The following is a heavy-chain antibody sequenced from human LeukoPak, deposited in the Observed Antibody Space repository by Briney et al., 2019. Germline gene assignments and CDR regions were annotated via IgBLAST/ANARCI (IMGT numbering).Heavy chain of an antibody. CDR3: ARELTYYYDSSGYSDY. V-gene: IGHV3-7*01. CDR2: IKQDGSEK. J-gene: IGHJ4*02. Sequence: PGGSLRLSCAASGFTFSSYWMSWVRQAPGKGLEWVANIKQDGSEKYYVDSVKGRFTISRDNAKNSLYLQMNSLRAEDTAVYYCARELTYYYDSSGYSDYWGQGTLVTVSS. CDR1: GFTFSSYW. D-gene: IGHD3-22*01.